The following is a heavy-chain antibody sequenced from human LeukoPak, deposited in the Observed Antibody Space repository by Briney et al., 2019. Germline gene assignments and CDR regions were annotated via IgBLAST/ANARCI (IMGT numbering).Heavy chain of an antibody. J-gene: IGHJ4*02. CDR1: GGSISSGGYS. D-gene: IGHD3-22*01. Sequence: PSETLSLTCAVSGGSISSGGYSWSWIRQPPGKGLEWIGYIYHSGSTYYNPSLKSRVTISVDTSKNQFSLKLSSVTAADTAVYYCARRGYYDSSHYWGQGTLVTVSS. V-gene: IGHV4-30-2*03. CDR3: ARRGYYDSSHY. CDR2: IYHSGST.